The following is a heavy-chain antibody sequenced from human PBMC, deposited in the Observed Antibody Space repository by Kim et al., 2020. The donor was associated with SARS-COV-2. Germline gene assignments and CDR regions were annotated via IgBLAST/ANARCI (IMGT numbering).Heavy chain of an antibody. J-gene: IGHJ6*02. CDR3: ARDRATAYGMDV. Sequence: NYNPSLKSRVTISVDTSKNQFSLKLSSVTAADTAVYYCARDRATAYGMDVWGQGTTVTVSS. V-gene: IGHV4-59*01. D-gene: IGHD2-15*01.